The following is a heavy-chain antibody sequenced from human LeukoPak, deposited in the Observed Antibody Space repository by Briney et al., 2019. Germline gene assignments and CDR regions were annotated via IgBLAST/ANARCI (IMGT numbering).Heavy chain of an antibody. CDR2: IYSGGST. D-gene: IGHD1-26*01. Sequence: PGGSLRLSCAASGFTVSSNYMSCVRQAPGEGLEWVSVIYSGGSTYYADSVKGRFTISRDNSKNTLYLQMNSLRAEDTAVYYCARDCSGSYNYWGQGTLVTVSS. CDR1: GFTVSSNY. CDR3: ARDCSGSYNY. V-gene: IGHV3-53*01. J-gene: IGHJ4*02.